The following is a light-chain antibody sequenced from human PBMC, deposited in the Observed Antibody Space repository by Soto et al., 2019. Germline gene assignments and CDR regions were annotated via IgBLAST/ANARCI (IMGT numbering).Light chain of an antibody. CDR2: WAS. CDR3: QQYYITPYT. CDR1: QSVLYSSSNNNY. Sequence: DIVMTQSPDSLAVSLGERATINCKSSQSVLYSSSNNNYLAWYQQKPRQPPKLLIYWASSRESGVPERFSGSGSGTDFTLTISNLQAEDGAVYYCQQYYITPYTFGQGTKLEIK. J-gene: IGKJ2*01. V-gene: IGKV4-1*01.